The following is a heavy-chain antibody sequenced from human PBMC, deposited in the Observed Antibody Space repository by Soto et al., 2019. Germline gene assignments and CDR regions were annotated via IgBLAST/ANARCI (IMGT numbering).Heavy chain of an antibody. V-gene: IGHV3-48*03. Sequence: GGSLRLSCAASGFTFSSYEMNWVRQAPGKGLEWVSYISSSGSTIYYADSVKGRFTISRDNAKNSLYLQMNSLRAEDTAVYYCARGYSGYDYANDAFDIWGQGTMVTVSS. D-gene: IGHD5-12*01. CDR3: ARGYSGYDYANDAFDI. J-gene: IGHJ3*02. CDR1: GFTFSSYE. CDR2: ISSSGSTI.